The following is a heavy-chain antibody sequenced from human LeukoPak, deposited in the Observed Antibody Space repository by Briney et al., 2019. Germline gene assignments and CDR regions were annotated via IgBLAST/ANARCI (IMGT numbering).Heavy chain of an antibody. CDR3: AREKRVAGSRGGFDP. D-gene: IGHD6-19*01. V-gene: IGHV1-2*02. CDR2: INPNSGGT. J-gene: IGHJ5*02. CDR1: GYTFTGYY. Sequence: ASVKLSCKASGYTFTGYYMHWVRQAPGQGLEWMGWINPNSGGTNFAQKFQGRVTMTRDTSISTAYMELSRLRFDDTTVYYCAREKRVAGSRGGFDPWGQGTLVTVSS.